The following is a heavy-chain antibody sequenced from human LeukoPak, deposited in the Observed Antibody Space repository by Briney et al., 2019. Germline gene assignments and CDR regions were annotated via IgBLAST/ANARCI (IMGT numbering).Heavy chain of an antibody. D-gene: IGHD6-13*01. CDR3: AKAYSSSWSNNWFDP. Sequence: GRSLRLSCAASGFTFSSYGMHWVRQAPGKGLEWVAVISYDGSNKYYADSVKGRFTISRDNSKNTLYLQMNSLRAEDTAVYYCAKAYSSSWSNNWFDPWGQGTLATVSS. CDR2: ISYDGSNK. V-gene: IGHV3-30*18. CDR1: GFTFSSYG. J-gene: IGHJ5*02.